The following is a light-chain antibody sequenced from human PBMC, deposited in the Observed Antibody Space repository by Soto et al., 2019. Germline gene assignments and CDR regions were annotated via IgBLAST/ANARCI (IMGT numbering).Light chain of an antibody. J-gene: IGLJ3*02. Sequence: QSALTQPASVSGSPGQSITISCTGTSSDVGNYIFVSWYQQHPGKAPKLVIYEVTKRPSGVADRISGSKSGNTASLTISGLQAEDEAEYFCCSYAGTSTGVFGGGTKLTVL. CDR1: SSDVGNYIF. CDR3: CSYAGTSTGV. V-gene: IGLV2-23*02. CDR2: EVT.